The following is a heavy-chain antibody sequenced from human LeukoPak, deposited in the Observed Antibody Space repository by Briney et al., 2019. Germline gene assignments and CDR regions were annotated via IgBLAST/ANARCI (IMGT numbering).Heavy chain of an antibody. V-gene: IGHV4-61*02. CDR2: IYTSGST. Sequence: PSETMSLTCTVSGGSISSGSYYWSWIRQPAGKGLEWIGRIYTSGSTNYNPSLKSRVTISVDTSKNQFSLKLSSVTAADTAVYYCARYSLYDYVWGSHRQTFAFDYWGQGTLVTVSS. D-gene: IGHD3-16*02. J-gene: IGHJ4*02. CDR3: ARYSLYDYVWGSHRQTFAFDY. CDR1: GGSISSGSYY.